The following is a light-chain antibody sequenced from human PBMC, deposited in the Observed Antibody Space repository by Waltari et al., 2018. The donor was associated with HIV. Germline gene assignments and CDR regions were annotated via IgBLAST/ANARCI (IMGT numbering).Light chain of an antibody. CDR3: QQRTNWPPTVS. V-gene: IGKV3D-20*02. J-gene: IGKJ4*01. CDR1: QRIKNS. Sequence: VLTQSPGTLSLSPGERVTLSCGASQRIKNSLAWYQQKPGQAPRLLIYDASSRATGTPDRFSGSGSGTDFTLSISRLEPEDFAVYYCQQRTNWPPTVSFGGGTRVQIK. CDR2: DAS.